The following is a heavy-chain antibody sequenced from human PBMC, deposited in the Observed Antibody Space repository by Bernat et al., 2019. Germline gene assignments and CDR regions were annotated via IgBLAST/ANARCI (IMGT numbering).Heavy chain of an antibody. V-gene: IGHV3-11*06. CDR1: GFTFSDYY. Sequence: QVQLVESGGGLVKPGGSLRLSCAASGFTFSDYYMSWIRQAPGKGLDWVSYISSSSSYTNYADSVKGRFTISRDNSRNTLYLQMNSLRAEDTAVYYCARNTYYDILTAPAFDIWGQGTMVTVSS. CDR2: ISSSSSYT. CDR3: ARNTYYDILTAPAFDI. J-gene: IGHJ3*02. D-gene: IGHD3-9*01.